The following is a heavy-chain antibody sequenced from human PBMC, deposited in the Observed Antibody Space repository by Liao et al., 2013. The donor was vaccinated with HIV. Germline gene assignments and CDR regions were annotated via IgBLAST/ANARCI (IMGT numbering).Heavy chain of an antibody. J-gene: IGHJ3*02. CDR1: GGSFSGYY. D-gene: IGHD6-6*01. CDR2: IKHSGST. Sequence: QVQLQQWGAGLLKPSETLSLTCAVYGGSFSGYYWSWIRQPPGKGLEWIGEIKHSGSTNYNPSLKSRVTISVDTSKNQFSLKLSSVTAADTAVYYCAREGSRAFDIWGQGTMVTVSS. V-gene: IGHV4-34*01. CDR3: AREGSRAFDI.